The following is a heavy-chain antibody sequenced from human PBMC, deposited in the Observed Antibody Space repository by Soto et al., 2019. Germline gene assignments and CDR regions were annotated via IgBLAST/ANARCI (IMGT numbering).Heavy chain of an antibody. CDR1: GFTFSSYA. CDR2: ISYDGSNK. CDR3: AREYRYGSGPGY. J-gene: IGHJ4*02. D-gene: IGHD5-18*01. Sequence: GGSLRLSCAASGFTFSSYAMHWVRQAPGKGLEWVAVISYDGSNKYYADSVKGRFTISRDNSKNTLYLQMNSLRAEDTAVYYCAREYRYGSGPGYWGQGTLVTAPQ. V-gene: IGHV3-30-3*01.